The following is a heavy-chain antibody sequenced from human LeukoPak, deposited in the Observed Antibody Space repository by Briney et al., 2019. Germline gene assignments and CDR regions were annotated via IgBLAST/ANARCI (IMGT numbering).Heavy chain of an antibody. D-gene: IGHD3-22*01. CDR1: GGSISSYY. CDR3: ARSAQYLYDSASCGVAFEL. V-gene: IGHV4-59*01. CDR2: IFYTGST. J-gene: IGHJ3*01. Sequence: SETLSLTCSVSGGSISSYYWSWIRQPPGKGLEWIGNIFYTGSTKYNPSLKSRVTISVDTSKNQISLKLSSVTAADTAMYYCARSAQYLYDSASCGVAFELWGQSTRVSVSS.